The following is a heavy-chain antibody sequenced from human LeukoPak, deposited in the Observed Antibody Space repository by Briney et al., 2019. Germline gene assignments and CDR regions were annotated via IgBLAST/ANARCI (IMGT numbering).Heavy chain of an antibody. CDR1: GFTFSTYW. J-gene: IGHJ4*02. V-gene: IGHV3-74*01. Sequence: GGSLRLSCAASGFTFSTYWMHWVRQGPGKGLVSVSRISTDGSITTYADSVKGRFTISKDNAKNTLYLQMNRLRVEGTAVYCCARVWYGGSNDYWGQGTLVTVSS. CDR3: ARVWYGGSNDY. D-gene: IGHD1-26*01. CDR2: ISTDGSIT.